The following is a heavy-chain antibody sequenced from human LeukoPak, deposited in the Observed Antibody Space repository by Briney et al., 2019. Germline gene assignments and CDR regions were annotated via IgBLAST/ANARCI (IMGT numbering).Heavy chain of an antibody. V-gene: IGHV3-7*04. D-gene: IGHD2-2*01. Sequence: PGGSLRLSCAASGFTFSTYWMTWVRQAPGKGLEWVANIKHDGIDKYYVDSVKGRFTISRDNAKNSLHLQMNSLRAEDTAVYFCARYCSSTTCCNGQAPGFNVWGQGTTVTVSS. CDR1: GFTFSTYW. CDR3: ARYCSSTTCCNGQAPGFNV. CDR2: IKHDGIDK. J-gene: IGHJ6*02.